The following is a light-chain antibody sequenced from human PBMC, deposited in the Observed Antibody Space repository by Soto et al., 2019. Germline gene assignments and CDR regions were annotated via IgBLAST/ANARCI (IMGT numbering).Light chain of an antibody. V-gene: IGKV3-20*01. CDR1: QSVTSNY. J-gene: IGKJ1*01. Sequence: EIVLTQSPATLSLSPGERATLSCRASQSVTSNYLAWYQQKPGQAPRLLIYGASSRATAIPDRFSGSGSGTDFTLTISRLEPEDWAVYHCQQYGDSPQTFGQGTKVEIK. CDR2: GAS. CDR3: QQYGDSPQT.